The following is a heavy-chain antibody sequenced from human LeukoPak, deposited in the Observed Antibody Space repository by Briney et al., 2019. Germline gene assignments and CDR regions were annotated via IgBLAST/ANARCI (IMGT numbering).Heavy chain of an antibody. D-gene: IGHD3-22*01. J-gene: IGHJ4*02. V-gene: IGHV3-23*01. CDR1: GFTLSNYW. CDR2: ISGSGGST. Sequence: GGSLRLSCAASGFTLSNYWMSWVRQAPGRGLEWVSAISGSGGSTYYADSVKGRFTISRDSSKNTLYLQMNSLRAEDTAVYYCAKTKAYYYDSSGYLHYWGQGTLVTVSS. CDR3: AKTKAYYYDSSGYLHY.